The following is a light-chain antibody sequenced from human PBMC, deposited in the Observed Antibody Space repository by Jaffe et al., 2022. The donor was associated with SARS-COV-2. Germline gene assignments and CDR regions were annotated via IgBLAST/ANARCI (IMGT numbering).Light chain of an antibody. CDR3: QQRMNWPLT. CDR1: QSVSRF. J-gene: IGKJ4*01. Sequence: VLTQSPATLSLSPGDSATLSCRTSQSVSRFLGWYQQRPGQAPRLLIYDASNRATGVPPRFSGSGSGTDFTLTISSLEPEDFAVYYCQQRMNWPLTFGGGTKVEI. CDR2: DAS. V-gene: IGKV3-11*01.